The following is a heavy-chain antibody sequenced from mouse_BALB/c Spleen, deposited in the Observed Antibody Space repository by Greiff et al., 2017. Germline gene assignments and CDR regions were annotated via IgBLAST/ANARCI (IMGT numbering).Heavy chain of an antibody. Sequence: QVQLQQSGAELVRPGSSVKISCKASGYAFSSYWMNWVKQRPGQGLEWIGQIYPGDGDTNYNGKFKGKATLTADKSSSTAYMQLSSLTSEDSAVYFCARGGFYAMDYGGQGTSVTVSS. J-gene: IGHJ4*01. V-gene: IGHV1-80*01. CDR3: ARGGFYAMDY. CDR2: IYPGDGDT. CDR1: GYAFSSYW.